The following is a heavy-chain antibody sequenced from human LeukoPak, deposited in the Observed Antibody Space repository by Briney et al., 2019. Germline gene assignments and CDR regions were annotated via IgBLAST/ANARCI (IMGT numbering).Heavy chain of an antibody. CDR2: ISYDGSSK. V-gene: IGHV3-30*19. D-gene: IGHD1/OR15-1a*01. CDR3: TEQRDRDGYFRF. Sequence: GGSLSLYCAASGFTFSNSAMHWVRQAPGKGLEWMTFISYDGSSKYYADAAKGRFTISRDNSKNTLYLEMSSLGLQDTAVYYCTEQRDRDGYFRFWGQGTLVTVSS. CDR1: GFTFSNSA. J-gene: IGHJ4*02.